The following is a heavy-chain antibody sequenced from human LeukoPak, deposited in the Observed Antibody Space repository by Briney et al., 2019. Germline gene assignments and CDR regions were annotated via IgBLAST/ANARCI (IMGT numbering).Heavy chain of an antibody. V-gene: IGHV4-38-2*02. D-gene: IGHD6-19*01. Sequence: TSETLSLTCTVSGGSISRFYWSWIRQPPGKGLEWIGSIYHSGNTYYNPSLKSRVTISVDTSKNQFSLKLRSVTAADTAVYHCARGDSSGWDVWGQGTTVTVSS. CDR1: GGSISRFY. CDR2: IYHSGNT. J-gene: IGHJ6*02. CDR3: ARGDSSGWDV.